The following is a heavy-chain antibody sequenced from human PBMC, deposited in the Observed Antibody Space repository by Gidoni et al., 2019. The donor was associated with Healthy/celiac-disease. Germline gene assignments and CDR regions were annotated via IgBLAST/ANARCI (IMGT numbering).Heavy chain of an antibody. CDR3: AKEGKKWQAYYFDY. Sequence: EVQLLESGGGLVQPGGSVRVSGAASGFTFSSYAMSWVRKAPGKGLEWVSAIGVRGGSTYYADAVKGRFTISRDNSKNTLYLQMNSLRAEDTAVYYCAKEGKKWQAYYFDYWGQGTLVTVSS. CDR1: GFTFSSYA. D-gene: IGHD5-12*01. CDR2: IGVRGGST. V-gene: IGHV3-23*01. J-gene: IGHJ4*02.